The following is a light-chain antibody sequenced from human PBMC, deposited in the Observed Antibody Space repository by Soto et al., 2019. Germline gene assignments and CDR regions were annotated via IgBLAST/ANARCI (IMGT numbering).Light chain of an antibody. V-gene: IGKV1-5*01. J-gene: IGKJ4*01. CDR3: QQYNSYSLT. Sequence: DIQMTQSASTLSASVGDKVTITCRASQSISSWLVWYQQKPGKAPKLLIYDASSLESGVPSRFSGSGSGTEFTLTISSLQPDDFATYYCQQYNSYSLTIGGGTKV. CDR1: QSISSW. CDR2: DAS.